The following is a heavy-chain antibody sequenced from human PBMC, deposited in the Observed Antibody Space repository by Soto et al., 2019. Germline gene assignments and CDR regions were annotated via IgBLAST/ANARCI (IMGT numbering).Heavy chain of an antibody. CDR1: GFSLSNARMG. CDR3: ARIRGYDFWSGYYRGYYYYYMDV. J-gene: IGHJ6*03. V-gene: IGHV2-26*01. Sequence: QVTLKESGPVLVNPTETLTLTCTVSGFSLSNARMGVSWIRQPPGKALEWLAHIFSNDEKSYSTSLKSRLTISKDTSKSQVVLTMTNMDPVDTATYYCARIRGYDFWSGYYRGYYYYYMDVWCKGTTVTVSS. CDR2: IFSNDEK. D-gene: IGHD3-3*01.